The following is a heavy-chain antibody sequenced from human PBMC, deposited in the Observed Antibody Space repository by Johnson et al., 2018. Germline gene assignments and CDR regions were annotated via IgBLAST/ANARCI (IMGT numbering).Heavy chain of an antibody. Sequence: QVQLQQWGAGLLKPSETLSLTCAVYGGSFSDYSWSWIRQPPGRGLEWIGEINHSGSTNYNPSLESRVTISIDTSKTQFSLNLSSVTAADTALYYCAGGQRLGSGWNSAEYCQHWGQGTLVTVDS. J-gene: IGHJ1*01. CDR1: GGSFSDYS. CDR2: INHSGST. D-gene: IGHD6-19*01. CDR3: AGGQRLGSGWNSAEYCQH. V-gene: IGHV4-34*01.